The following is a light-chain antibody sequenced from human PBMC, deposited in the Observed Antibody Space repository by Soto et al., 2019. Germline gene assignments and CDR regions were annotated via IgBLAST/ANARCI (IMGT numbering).Light chain of an antibody. J-gene: IGKJ2*01. Sequence: DIQMTQSPSTLSASVGDGVTITCRASQTIGSGLAWYQQKPGKAPKLLIYKATNLQRGVPSRFSGSGSGTDFSLTISSLQPVDSATYYCQQYKDFQYTFGQGTKLEI. CDR3: QQYKDFQYT. V-gene: IGKV1-5*03. CDR1: QTIGSG. CDR2: KAT.